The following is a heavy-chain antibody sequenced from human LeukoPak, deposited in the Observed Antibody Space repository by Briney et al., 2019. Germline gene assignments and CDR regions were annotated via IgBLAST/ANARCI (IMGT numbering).Heavy chain of an antibody. CDR1: GFTFSSYG. CDR2: IRYDGSNK. J-gene: IGHJ4*02. D-gene: IGHD5-18*01. V-gene: IGHV3-30*02. Sequence: PGGSLRLSCAASGFTFSSYGVHRVRQAPGKGLGGVAFIRYDGSNKYYVDSVKGRFTISRDNSKNTLYLHMNSLRAEDTAVYYCAKDHGYNYGYRYFDYWGQGTLVTASS. CDR3: AKDHGYNYGYRYFDY.